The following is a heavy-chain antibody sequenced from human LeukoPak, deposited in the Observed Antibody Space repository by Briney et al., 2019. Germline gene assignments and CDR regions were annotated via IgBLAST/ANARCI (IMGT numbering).Heavy chain of an antibody. J-gene: IGHJ6*03. D-gene: IGHD3-22*01. CDR2: INHSGST. V-gene: IGHV4-34*01. CDR3: ARDRGWLGYYYYYMDV. CDR1: GGSFSGYY. Sequence: PSETLSLTCAVYGGSFSGYYWSWIRQPPGKGLEWIGEINHSGSTNYNPSLKSRVTISVDKSKNQFSLKLSSVTAADTAVYYCARDRGWLGYYYYYMDVWGKGTTVTVSS.